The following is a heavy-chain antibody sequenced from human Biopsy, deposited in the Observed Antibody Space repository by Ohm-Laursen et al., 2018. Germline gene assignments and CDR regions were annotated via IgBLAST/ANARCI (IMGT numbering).Heavy chain of an antibody. CDR3: ARDRGYYSDRTVPGYFDL. Sequence: PSDTLSLTCTVSGDSISSYYWSWIRQPPGKGLQWIGYVYYTGSTDYNPSLQSRVTISVGTSKNHFSLRLRSVSPADTVIYYCARDRGYYSDRTVPGYFDLWGRGTLVTVSS. CDR2: VYYTGST. J-gene: IGHJ2*01. CDR1: GDSISSYY. D-gene: IGHD3-22*01. V-gene: IGHV4-59*01.